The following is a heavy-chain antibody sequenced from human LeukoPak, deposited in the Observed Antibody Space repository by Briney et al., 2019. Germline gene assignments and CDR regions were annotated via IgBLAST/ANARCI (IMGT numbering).Heavy chain of an antibody. J-gene: IGHJ6*03. Sequence: QAGGSLRLSCAASGFTFSSYGMHWVRQAPGKGLEWVAFIRYDGSNKYYADSVKGRFTISRDNSRSTLYLEMNSLRAEDAAVYYCAKDHSYASGSSYLVGPHYYYMDVWDKGTTVTISS. CDR1: GFTFSSYG. V-gene: IGHV3-30*02. CDR3: AKDHSYASGSSYLVGPHYYYMDV. D-gene: IGHD3-10*01. CDR2: IRYDGSNK.